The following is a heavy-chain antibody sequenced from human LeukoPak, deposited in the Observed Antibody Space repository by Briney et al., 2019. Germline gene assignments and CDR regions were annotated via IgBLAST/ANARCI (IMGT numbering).Heavy chain of an antibody. CDR2: ISNSGGTV. Sequence: PGGSLRLSCAASGFTFSSYAMGWVRQAPGKGLDWVSSISNSGGTVYYADSVKGRFTISRDNSKNTLYLQMNSLTAGDTAVYYCAKIGSSANFDYWGQGTLVTVSS. CDR3: AKIGSSANFDY. J-gene: IGHJ4*02. D-gene: IGHD2-15*01. CDR1: GFTFSSYA. V-gene: IGHV3-23*01.